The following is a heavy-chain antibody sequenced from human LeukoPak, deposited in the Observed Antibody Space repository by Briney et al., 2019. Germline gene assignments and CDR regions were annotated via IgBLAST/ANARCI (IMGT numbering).Heavy chain of an antibody. J-gene: IGHJ4*02. D-gene: IGHD3-10*01. Sequence: GVSLRLSCAASGFTFSSYAMHWVRQAPGKGLEWVAVISYDGSNKYYADSVKGRFTISRDNSKNTLYLQMNSLRAEDTAVYYCARVRYYGSGSYYNGEFDYWGQGTLVTVSS. CDR3: ARVRYYGSGSYYNGEFDY. CDR2: ISYDGSNK. CDR1: GFTFSSYA. V-gene: IGHV3-30-3*01.